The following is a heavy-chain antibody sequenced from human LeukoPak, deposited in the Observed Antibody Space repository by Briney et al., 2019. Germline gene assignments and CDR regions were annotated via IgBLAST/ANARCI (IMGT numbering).Heavy chain of an antibody. CDR3: ARVQETPEAAEWLRFYYYYYGMDV. CDR1: GFTSSSYE. V-gene: IGHV3-48*03. Sequence: GRSLRLSCAASGFTSSSYEMNWVRHAPGKGLEWVSYISRSGSTIYYTDSVKGRFTISRDNAKNSLYMQMNSLRAEDTAVYYCARVQETPEAAEWLRFYYYYYGMDVWGQGTTVTVSS. D-gene: IGHD5-12*01. J-gene: IGHJ6*02. CDR2: ISRSGSTI.